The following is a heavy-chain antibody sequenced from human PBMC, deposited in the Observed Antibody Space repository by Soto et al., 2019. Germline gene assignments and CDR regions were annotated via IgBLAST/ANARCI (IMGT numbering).Heavy chain of an antibody. V-gene: IGHV1-69*13. D-gene: IGHD4-17*01. CDR3: AREGRLPPRLDY. CDR1: GGTFSSYA. J-gene: IGHJ4*02. Sequence: SVKVSCKASGGTFSSYAISWVRQAPGQGLEWMGGIIPIFGTANYAQKFQGRVTITADESTSTAYMELSSLRSEDTAVYYCAREGRLPPRLDYWGQGTLVTVSS. CDR2: IIPIFGTA.